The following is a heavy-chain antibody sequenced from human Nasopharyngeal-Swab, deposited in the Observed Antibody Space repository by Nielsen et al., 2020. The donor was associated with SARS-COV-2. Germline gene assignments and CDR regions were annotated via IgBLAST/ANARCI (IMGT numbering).Heavy chain of an antibody. CDR2: IYSGGST. D-gene: IGHD6-13*01. V-gene: IGHV3-53*01. J-gene: IGHJ5*02. CDR3: ARLGSSSWYANWFDP. Sequence: VRQAPGKGLEWVSVIYSGGSTYYADSVKGRFTISRDNSKNTLYLQMNSLGAEDTAVYYCARLGSSSWYANWFDPWGQGTLVTVSS.